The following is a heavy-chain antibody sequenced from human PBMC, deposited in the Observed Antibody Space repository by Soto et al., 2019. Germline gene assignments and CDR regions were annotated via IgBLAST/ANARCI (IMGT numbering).Heavy chain of an antibody. Sequence: GGSLRLSCAASGFTFSSYWMSWVRQAPGKGLEWVAYIKQDGSEKYYVDSVKGRFTISRDNAMSTLYLQMSSLRSEDTAVYYCARGHSSGWLYYFDYWGQGTLVTVSS. CDR2: IKQDGSEK. CDR3: ARGHSSGWLYYFDY. J-gene: IGHJ4*02. D-gene: IGHD6-19*01. CDR1: GFTFSSYW. V-gene: IGHV3-7*01.